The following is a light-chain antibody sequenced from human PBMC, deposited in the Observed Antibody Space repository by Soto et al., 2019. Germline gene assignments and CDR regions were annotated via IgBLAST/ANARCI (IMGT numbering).Light chain of an antibody. CDR3: QQRSNWPLT. CDR1: QSVRSY. Sequence: EIVLTQSPATLSLSPGERATLSCRASQSVRSYLAWYQQKIGQAPRLLIYDASNRATGIPARFSGSGSGTDFTLTISSLEPEAFAVYYCQQRSNWPLTFCGGTKVEIK. J-gene: IGKJ4*01. CDR2: DAS. V-gene: IGKV3-11*01.